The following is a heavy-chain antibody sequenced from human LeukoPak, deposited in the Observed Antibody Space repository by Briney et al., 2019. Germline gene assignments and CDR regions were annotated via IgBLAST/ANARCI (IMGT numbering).Heavy chain of an antibody. CDR3: VNDCSSSSCYDY. CDR2: ISSSSGYI. V-gene: IGHV3-21*01. Sequence: PGGSLRLSCAASVFTFSSYTMNWVRQAPGKGLEWVSSISSSSGYIYYADSVKGRFTISRDNAKNSLYLQLNSLRAEDTAVYYCVNDCSSSSCYDYWGQGTLVTVSS. CDR1: VFTFSSYT. J-gene: IGHJ4*02. D-gene: IGHD2-2*01.